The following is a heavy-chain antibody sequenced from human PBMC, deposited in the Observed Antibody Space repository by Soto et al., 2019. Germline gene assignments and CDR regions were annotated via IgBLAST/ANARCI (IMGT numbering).Heavy chain of an antibody. Sequence: EVQLLESGGGLVQPGGSLRLSCAASGFTFSSYAMSWVRQAPGKGREWVSAISGSGGSTYYADSVKGRFTISRDNSKNTLYLQMNSLRAEDTAVYYCAKRVSPGVAHRQNWFDPWGQGTLVTVSS. CDR1: GFTFSSYA. CDR3: AKRVSPGVAHRQNWFDP. J-gene: IGHJ5*02. D-gene: IGHD3-3*01. CDR2: ISGSGGST. V-gene: IGHV3-23*01.